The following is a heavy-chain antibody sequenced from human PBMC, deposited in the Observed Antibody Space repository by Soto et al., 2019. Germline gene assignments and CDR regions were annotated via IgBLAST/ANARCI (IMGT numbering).Heavy chain of an antibody. D-gene: IGHD3-10*01. Sequence: QVQLVQSGAEVKKPGASVSVSCKASGYTFTHFYIHWVRRAPGQGLEWMGLINPKTGDTNYAQKFRDRVRMTRATSTDTVNMNLSSLRSDDTAVYYCARVPGHKNSRGDYWGQGTPVTVAS. J-gene: IGHJ4*02. V-gene: IGHV1-2*02. CDR1: GYTFTHFY. CDR2: INPKTGDT. CDR3: ARVPGHKNSRGDY.